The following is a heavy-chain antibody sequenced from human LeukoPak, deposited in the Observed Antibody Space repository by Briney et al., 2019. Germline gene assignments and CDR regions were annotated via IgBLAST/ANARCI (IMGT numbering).Heavy chain of an antibody. CDR3: ARDLIAVRPGWFDP. J-gene: IGHJ5*02. Sequence: GASVKVSCKASGYTFTTYGINWVRQAPGKGLEWKGWISAYNGNTNYAQKFQDRVTMTTDTSTSTAYMELRSLRSDDTAVYYCARDLIAVRPGWFDPWGQGTLVTVSS. CDR1: GYTFTTYG. CDR2: ISAYNGNT. V-gene: IGHV1-18*01. D-gene: IGHD6-6*01.